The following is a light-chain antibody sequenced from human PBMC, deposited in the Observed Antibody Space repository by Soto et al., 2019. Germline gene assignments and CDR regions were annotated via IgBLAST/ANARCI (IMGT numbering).Light chain of an antibody. Sequence: IVLTQSPGTLSVSPGERVNLSCRGSQTLRNKLAWYQQKPGQAPRLLIYGGFTRATGIPARFSGSGSGTEFTLTINSLQSEDFAIYYCQQHNAWPLTFGPGTKLDLK. V-gene: IGKV3-15*01. CDR3: QQHNAWPLT. CDR1: QTLRNK. CDR2: GGF. J-gene: IGKJ3*01.